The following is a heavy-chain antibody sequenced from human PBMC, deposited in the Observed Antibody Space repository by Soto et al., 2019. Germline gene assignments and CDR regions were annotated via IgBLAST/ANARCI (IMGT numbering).Heavy chain of an antibody. CDR3: ARDQLSSGLYVWFDP. J-gene: IGHJ5*02. D-gene: IGHD6-25*01. CDR1: GGSISSYY. CDR2: IYYSGST. V-gene: IGHV4-59*01. Sequence: SETLSLTCTVSGGSISSYYWNWIRQPPGKGLEWIGYIYYSGSTYYNPSLKSRVTISVDTSKNQFSLILSSVTSADTAVYYCARDQLSSGLYVWFDPWGQGTLVTVSS.